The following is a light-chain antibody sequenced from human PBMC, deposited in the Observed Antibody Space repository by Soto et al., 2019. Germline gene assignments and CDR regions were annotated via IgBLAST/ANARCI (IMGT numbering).Light chain of an antibody. V-gene: IGKV3-15*01. CDR3: QQYSNWPLT. CDR2: GAS. Sequence: EIVMTPSPPTLSVSPGERATLSCRASQSVRSSFLAWYQQKPGQAPSLLIYGASTRATGIPARFSGSGSGTEFTLTINSLQSEDFAVYYCQQYSNWPLTFGGGTKVDI. J-gene: IGKJ4*01. CDR1: QSVRSSF.